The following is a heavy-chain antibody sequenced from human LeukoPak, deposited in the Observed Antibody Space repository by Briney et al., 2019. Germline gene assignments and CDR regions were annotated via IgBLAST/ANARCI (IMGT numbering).Heavy chain of an antibody. D-gene: IGHD3-10*01. CDR3: VRIRGFGADYYYYYMDV. V-gene: IGHV4-39*07. CDR2: IYFSGST. Sequence: SETLSLTCTVSGGSISYSNSYWGWIRQPPGTGLEWIGNIYFSGSTYYKQSLKSRVTISVDTSKNQFSLKLSSVTAADTAVYYCVRIRGFGADYYYYYMDVWGKGSTVTVSS. J-gene: IGHJ6*03. CDR1: GGSISYSNSY.